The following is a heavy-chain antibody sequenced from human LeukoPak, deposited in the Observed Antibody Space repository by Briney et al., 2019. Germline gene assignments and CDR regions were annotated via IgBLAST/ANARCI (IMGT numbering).Heavy chain of an antibody. CDR3: TRDRLLRDWGALDI. Sequence: PAGSLSLSCVASGCCISNSAMNWVWKPPRQGPQYISTMGFSSSGDTYYAESVKGRFTISRDNSLNTLYLQLNSLRAEGTALYYCTRDRLLRDWGALDIWGQEKLVTVSS. D-gene: IGHD7-27*01. J-gene: IGHJ3*02. CDR2: MGFSSSGDT. CDR1: GCCISNSA. V-gene: IGHV3-23*01.